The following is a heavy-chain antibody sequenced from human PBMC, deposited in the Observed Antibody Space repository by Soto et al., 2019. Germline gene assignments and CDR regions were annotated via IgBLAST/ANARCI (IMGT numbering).Heavy chain of an antibody. J-gene: IGHJ4*02. V-gene: IGHV3-30*18. CDR1: GFTFSSYG. Sequence: QVQLVESGGGVVQPGRSLRLSCAASGFTFSSYGMHWVRQAPGKGLEWVAVISYDGSNKYYADSVKGRFTISRDNSKNTLYLQMNSLRAEDTAVYYCAKDGKQQWLVQGGYYFDYWGQETLVTVSS. D-gene: IGHD6-19*01. CDR2: ISYDGSNK. CDR3: AKDGKQQWLVQGGYYFDY.